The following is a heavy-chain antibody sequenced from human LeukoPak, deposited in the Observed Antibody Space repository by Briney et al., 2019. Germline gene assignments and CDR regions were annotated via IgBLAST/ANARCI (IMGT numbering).Heavy chain of an antibody. J-gene: IGHJ4*02. V-gene: IGHV4-61*09. CDR3: ARDFYYGSGSQYYFDC. Sequence: PSETLSLTCTVSGGSISSGSYCWSWIRQPAGKGLEWIGHIHTSGSTNYNPSLKSRVTISVDTSKNQLSLKLSSVTAADTAVYYCARDFYYGSGSQYYFDCWGQGTLVTVSS. CDR2: IHTSGST. D-gene: IGHD3-10*01. CDR1: GGSISSGSYC.